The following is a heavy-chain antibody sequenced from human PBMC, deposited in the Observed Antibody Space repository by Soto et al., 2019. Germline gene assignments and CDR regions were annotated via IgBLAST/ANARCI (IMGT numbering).Heavy chain of an antibody. CDR1: GGSISSSSYY. Sequence: QLQLQESGPGLVKPSETLSLTCTVSGGSISSSSYYWGWIRQPPGKGLEWIGSIYYSGSTYYNPSLKSRVTISVDTSKNQFSLKLSSVTAADTAVYYCARPRALGYYGSGSTGHYYGMDVWGQGTTVTVSS. V-gene: IGHV4-39*01. CDR3: ARPRALGYYGSGSTGHYYGMDV. D-gene: IGHD3-10*01. J-gene: IGHJ6*02. CDR2: IYYSGST.